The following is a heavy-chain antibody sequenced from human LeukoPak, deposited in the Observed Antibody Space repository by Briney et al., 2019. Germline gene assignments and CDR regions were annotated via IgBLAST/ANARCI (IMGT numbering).Heavy chain of an antibody. J-gene: IGHJ4*02. CDR1: GFTFSSYS. CDR2: ISGSGVST. CDR3: AKESAISGYHYPGY. V-gene: IGHV3-23*01. D-gene: IGHD5-12*01. Sequence: GGSLRLSCVVSGFTFSSYSMNWVRQAPGKGLEWVSTISGSGVSTYYADSVKGRFTISRDNSKNTLYLQMNSLRAEDTAVYYCAKESAISGYHYPGYWGQGTLVTVSS.